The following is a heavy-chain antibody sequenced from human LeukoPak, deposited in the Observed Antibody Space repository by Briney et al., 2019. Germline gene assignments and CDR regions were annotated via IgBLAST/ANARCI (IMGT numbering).Heavy chain of an antibody. CDR2: ISSSSGTI. CDR3: ARGVTI. CDR1: GFTFSTYS. Sequence: GGSLGLSCAASGFTFSTYSMNWVRRAPGKGLEWISYISSSSGTIYYADSVKGRFTISRDNAKNSLYLQMNSLRDEDTAIYYCARGVTIWGQGTLVTVSS. V-gene: IGHV3-48*02. D-gene: IGHD2-2*01. J-gene: IGHJ4*02.